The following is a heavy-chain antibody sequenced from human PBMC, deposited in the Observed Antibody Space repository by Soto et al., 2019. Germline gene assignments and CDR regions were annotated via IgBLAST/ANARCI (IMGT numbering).Heavy chain of an antibody. Sequence: PGGSLRLSCAASGFTFSSYGMHWVRQAPGKGLEWVAVISYDGSNKYYADSVKGRFTTSRDNSKNTLYLQMNSLRAEDTAVYYCAKDLSPMVRGVIITAWDYYNGMDVWGQGTTVTVSS. V-gene: IGHV3-30*18. D-gene: IGHD3-10*01. CDR1: GFTFSSYG. CDR2: ISYDGSNK. J-gene: IGHJ6*02. CDR3: AKDLSPMVRGVIITAWDYYNGMDV.